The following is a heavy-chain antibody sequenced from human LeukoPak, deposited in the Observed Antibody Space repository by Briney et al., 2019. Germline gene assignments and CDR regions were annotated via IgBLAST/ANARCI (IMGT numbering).Heavy chain of an antibody. D-gene: IGHD1-1*01. V-gene: IGHV4-59*01. CDR3: ARYRRLQVEYFVY. CDR1: GGSISSYY. Sequence: SETLSLTCTVSGGSISSYYWSWIRQPPGKGLEWIGYIYYSGSTNYNPSLKSRVTISVDTSKNQFSLKLSSVTAADTAVYYCARYRRLQVEYFVYWGQGTLVTVSS. CDR2: IYYSGST. J-gene: IGHJ4*02.